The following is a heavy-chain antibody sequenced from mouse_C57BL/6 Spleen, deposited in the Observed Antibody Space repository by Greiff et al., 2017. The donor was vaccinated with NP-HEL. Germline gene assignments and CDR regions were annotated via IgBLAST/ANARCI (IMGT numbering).Heavy chain of an antibody. CDR3: TTRRRGKDCFDY. Sequence: EVQLQQPGAELVKPGASVKMSCKASGYTFTSYWLTWVKQRPGQGLEWIGRLDPEDGDTEYAPKFQGKATMTADTSSNTAYLQLSSLTSEDTAVYYCTTRRRGKDCFDYWGKGTTLTVSS. CDR1: GYTFTSYW. J-gene: IGHJ2*01. D-gene: IGHD1-1*01. V-gene: IGHV14-1*01. CDR2: LDPEDGDT.